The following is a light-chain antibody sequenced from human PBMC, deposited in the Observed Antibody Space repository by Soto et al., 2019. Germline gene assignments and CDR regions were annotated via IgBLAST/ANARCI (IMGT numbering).Light chain of an antibody. CDR2: KAT. Sequence: DIQMTQSPSTLSASVGDGVTITCRASQSIGSGLAWYQQKPGKAPELLIYKATNLQGGVPSRFSGGGSGTHFSLTISSLQPVDPATYYCQLYHDFQYTFGQGTKREI. V-gene: IGKV1-5*03. CDR1: QSIGSG. J-gene: IGKJ2*01. CDR3: QLYHDFQYT.